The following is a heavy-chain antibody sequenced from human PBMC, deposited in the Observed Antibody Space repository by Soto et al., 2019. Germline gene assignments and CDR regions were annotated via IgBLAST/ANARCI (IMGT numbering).Heavy chain of an antibody. CDR3: AREGTVVVVAATVSYFDY. D-gene: IGHD2-15*01. CDR1: GDSVSSNSAA. J-gene: IGHJ4*02. V-gene: IGHV6-1*01. Sequence: SQTLSLTCAISGDSVSSNSAAWNWIRQSPSRGLEWLGRTYYRSKWYNDYAVSVKSRITINPDTSKNQFSLQLNSVTPEDTAVYYCAREGTVVVVAATVSYFDYWGQGTLVTVSS. CDR2: TYYRSKWYN.